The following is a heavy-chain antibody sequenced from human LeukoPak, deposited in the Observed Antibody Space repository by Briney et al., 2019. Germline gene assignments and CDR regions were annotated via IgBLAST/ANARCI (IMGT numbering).Heavy chain of an antibody. V-gene: IGHV1-46*01. Sequence: ASVKVSCKASGYTFTSYYMHWVRQAPRQGLEWMGIINPSGGNTSYAQKFQGRVTMTRDMSTSTVYMELSSLRSEDTAVYYCARDPWYSSSLNRYYYYYMDVWGKGTTVTVSS. CDR1: GYTFTSYY. CDR3: ARDPWYSSSLNRYYYYYMDV. CDR2: INPSGGNT. D-gene: IGHD6-13*01. J-gene: IGHJ6*03.